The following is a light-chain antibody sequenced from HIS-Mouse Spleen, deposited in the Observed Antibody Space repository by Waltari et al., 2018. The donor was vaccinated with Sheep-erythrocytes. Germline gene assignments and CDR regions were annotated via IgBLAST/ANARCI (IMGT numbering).Light chain of an antibody. CDR2: DAS. CDR1: QDIRNY. J-gene: IGKJ4*01. CDR3: QQYDNLLT. V-gene: IGKV1-33*01. Sequence: DIQMTQSPSSLSASVGDRVTITCQASQDIRNYLNWYQQKPGKAPKLLIYDASTLETGVTSRFSGSGSGTDCTFTSSSLQPEDSATYYCQQYDNLLTFGGGTKVEIK.